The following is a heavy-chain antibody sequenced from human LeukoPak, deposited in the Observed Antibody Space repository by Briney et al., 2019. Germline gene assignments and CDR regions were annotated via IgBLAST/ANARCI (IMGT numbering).Heavy chain of an antibody. CDR3: ARGGQLGSNTWYRNSLHY. Sequence: GGSLRLSCAASGFTFSTYPMNWVRQAPGKGLEWVSYISSRSSTIYYADSVKGRFTISRDNAKNTLYLEMNSLRAEDTAVYYCARGGQLGSNTWYRNSLHYWGQGTLVTVSP. CDR2: ISSRSSTI. D-gene: IGHD6-13*01. CDR1: GFTFSTYP. J-gene: IGHJ4*02. V-gene: IGHV3-48*01.